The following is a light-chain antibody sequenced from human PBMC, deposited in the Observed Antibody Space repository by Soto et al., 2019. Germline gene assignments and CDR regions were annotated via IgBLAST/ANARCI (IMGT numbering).Light chain of an antibody. Sequence: DIVMTQSPDSLAVSLGERATINCKSSQSVLYSSNNKNCLAWYQQKPGQPPKLLIYWASTREYGVPDRFSGSGSGTDFTLTISSLQAEDVAVYYCQQYYGIPFTFGPGTEVDIK. CDR3: QQYYGIPFT. V-gene: IGKV4-1*01. J-gene: IGKJ3*01. CDR2: WAS. CDR1: QSVLYSSNNKNC.